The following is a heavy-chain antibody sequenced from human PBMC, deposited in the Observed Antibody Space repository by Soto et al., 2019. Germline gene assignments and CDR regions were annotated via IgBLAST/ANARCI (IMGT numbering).Heavy chain of an antibody. CDR3: AREGGTKWGWGEGGWIDY. Sequence: QVQLVESGGGVVQPGRSLRLSCAASGFTFSSYAMHWVRQAPGKGLEWVAVISYDGSNKYYADSVKGRFTISRDNSKNTLYMQMNGLRADDTAVYYCAREGGTKWGWGEGGWIDYWGQGTLVTVSS. D-gene: IGHD7-27*01. V-gene: IGHV3-30-3*01. CDR1: GFTFSSYA. J-gene: IGHJ4*02. CDR2: ISYDGSNK.